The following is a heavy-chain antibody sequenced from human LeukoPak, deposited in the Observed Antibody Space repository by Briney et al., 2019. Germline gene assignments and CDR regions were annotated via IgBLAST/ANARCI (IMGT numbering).Heavy chain of an antibody. D-gene: IGHD1-26*01. V-gene: IGHV4-30-4*01. J-gene: IGHJ3*02. CDR1: NDSISSGDYY. Sequence: PSETLSLTCTVSNDSISSGDYYWNWIRQPPGKGLEWIGYIFHRGGTSYNPSLKSRVTISVDTSKNQFSLILSSVTAADTAVYYCARHRWELNGFDIWGQGTMVTVSS. CDR3: ARHRWELNGFDI. CDR2: IFHRGGT.